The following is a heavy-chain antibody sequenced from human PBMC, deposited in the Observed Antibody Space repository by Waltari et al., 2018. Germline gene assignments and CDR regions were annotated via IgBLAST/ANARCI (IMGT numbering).Heavy chain of an antibody. CDR1: GYRFSSYA. J-gene: IGHJ4*02. V-gene: IGHV1-3*01. D-gene: IGHD1-26*01. Sequence: QVQFVQSGPEVRKPGASVKVSCKTSGYRFSSYAFHWVRQAPGQSLQWMGWLNVGNGRTYVSRDFEGRLSISSDTSADTGYMELTNLSADDTAVYYCASGSGMGLWGQGTLVTVSS. CDR2: LNVGNGRT. CDR3: ASGSGMGL.